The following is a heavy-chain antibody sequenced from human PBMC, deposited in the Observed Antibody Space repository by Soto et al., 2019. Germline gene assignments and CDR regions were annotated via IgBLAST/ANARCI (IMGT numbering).Heavy chain of an antibody. J-gene: IGHJ6*02. CDR1: GFTFSSYG. CDR2: ISYDGSNK. V-gene: IGHV3-30*18. CDR3: AKDLLLGRPRYYYYYGMDV. Sequence: PGGSLRLSCAASGFTFSSYGMHWVRQAPGKGLERVAVISYDGSNKYYADSVKGRFTISRDNSKNTLYLQMNSLRAEDTAVYYCAKDLLLGRPRYYYYYGMDVRGQGTTVTVSS. D-gene: IGHD3-22*01.